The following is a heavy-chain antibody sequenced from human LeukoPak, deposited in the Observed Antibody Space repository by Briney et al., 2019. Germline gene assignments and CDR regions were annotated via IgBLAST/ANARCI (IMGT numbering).Heavy chain of an antibody. Sequence: PGRSLRLSCAVSGFTFSDYYMSWIRQAPGKGLEWLSYISGSGSSTYYADSVRGRFTISRDNSQNSLYLQMNSPRTEDTAVYYCAKRRDYFDHWGQGALVTVSS. CDR1: GFTFSDYY. V-gene: IGHV3-11*01. CDR2: ISGSGSST. J-gene: IGHJ4*02. CDR3: AKRRDYFDH.